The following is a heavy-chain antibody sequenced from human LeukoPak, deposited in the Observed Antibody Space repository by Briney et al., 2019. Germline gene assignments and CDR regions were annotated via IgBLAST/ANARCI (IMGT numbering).Heavy chain of an antibody. J-gene: IGHJ5*02. D-gene: IGHD3-10*01. V-gene: IGHV3-7*01. CDR1: GFTFSSYW. Sequence: GGSLRLSCAASGFTFSSYWMSWVRQAPGKGLEWVANIKEGGNEEYYVDSVKGRFTISRDNAKKSLYLQMNSLRAEDTAVYYCARVGWVVRGVPNWSDPWGQGTLVTVSS. CDR2: IKEGGNEE. CDR3: ARVGWVVRGVPNWSDP.